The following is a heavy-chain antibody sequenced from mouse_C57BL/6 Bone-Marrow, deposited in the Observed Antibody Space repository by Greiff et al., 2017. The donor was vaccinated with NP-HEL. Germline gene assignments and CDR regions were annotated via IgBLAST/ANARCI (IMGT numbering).Heavy chain of an antibody. CDR2: IYPGSGST. J-gene: IGHJ2*01. Sequence: VHLVESGAELVKPGASVKMSCKASGYTFTSYWITWVKQRPGQGLEWIGDIYPGSGSTNYNEKFKSKATLTVDTSSSTAYMQLSSLTSEDSAVYYCARDTTVVATDYWGQGTTLTVSS. V-gene: IGHV1-55*01. CDR1: GYTFTSYW. D-gene: IGHD1-1*01. CDR3: ARDTTVVATDY.